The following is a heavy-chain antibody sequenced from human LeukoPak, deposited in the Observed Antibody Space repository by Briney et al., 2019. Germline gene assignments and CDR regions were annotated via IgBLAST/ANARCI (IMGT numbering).Heavy chain of an antibody. Sequence: SESLSLTCVFSGDSMSTYCSNCIRQPPGKGLEWIGFVSYSGTTNYNPSLMGRLTISVDTSKNQFSLKMTSVTAADTAVYYCARAPYGTRKYNWFYPWGQGTLVTVSS. CDR3: ARAPYGTRKYNWFYP. V-gene: IGHV4-59*01. CDR1: GDSMSTYC. J-gene: IGHJ5*02. D-gene: IGHD4-17*01. CDR2: VSYSGTT.